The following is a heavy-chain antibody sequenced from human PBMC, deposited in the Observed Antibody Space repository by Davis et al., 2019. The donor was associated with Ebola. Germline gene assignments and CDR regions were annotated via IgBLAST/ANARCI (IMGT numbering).Heavy chain of an antibody. CDR1: GYTFTGYY. CDR3: ARWALQSWYYGMDV. V-gene: IGHV1-2*04. CDR2: INPNSGGT. J-gene: IGHJ6*02. Sequence: ASVKVSCKASGYTFTGYYMHWVRQAPGQGLEWMGWINPNSGGTNYAQKFQGWVTMTRDTSISTTYMELSRLRSDDTAVYYCARWALQSWYYGMDVWGQGTTVTVSS. D-gene: IGHD3-10*01.